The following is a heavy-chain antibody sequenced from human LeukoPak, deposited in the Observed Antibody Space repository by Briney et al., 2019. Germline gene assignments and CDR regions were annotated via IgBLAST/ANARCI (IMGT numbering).Heavy chain of an antibody. J-gene: IGHJ4*02. Sequence: ASVKVSCKASGYTFTDYYIYWVRQAPGQGLEWMGWINPNTGGTNYAQKFQGRVTMSRDTSINTAYMELSRLRSDDTAVYHCARGALYGSGPYYNVYYFDYWGQGTLVIVSS. CDR2: INPNTGGT. D-gene: IGHD3-10*01. CDR1: GYTFTDYY. V-gene: IGHV1-2*02. CDR3: ARGALYGSGPYYNVYYFDY.